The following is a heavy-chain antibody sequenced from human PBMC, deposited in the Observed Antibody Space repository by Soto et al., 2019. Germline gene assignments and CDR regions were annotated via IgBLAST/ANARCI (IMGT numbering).Heavy chain of an antibody. J-gene: IGHJ3*02. Sequence: QVQLQESGPGLVKPSQTLSLTCTVSGGSISSGGYFCSWIRQHPGKRLEWIGDINYSGSTYSNPSLKSRVSISVDTSKNQFSLKLSSVTAADTAVYYCARDILLWFGELPPRAHDAFDIWGQGTMVTVSS. D-gene: IGHD3-10*01. V-gene: IGHV4-31*03. CDR3: ARDILLWFGELPPRAHDAFDI. CDR1: GGSISSGGYF. CDR2: INYSGST.